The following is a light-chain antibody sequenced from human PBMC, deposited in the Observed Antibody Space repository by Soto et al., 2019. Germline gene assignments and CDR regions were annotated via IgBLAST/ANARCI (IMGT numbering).Light chain of an antibody. Sequence: QSVLTQPASVSVSPGQSITISCTGTSSDVGGYNYVSWYQQHPGKAPKLMIYDVSNRPSGVSNRFSGSKSGNTASLTISWLQAEDEADYYCSSYTSSSTQVFGTGTKVTVL. CDR1: SSDVGGYNY. CDR3: SSYTSSSTQV. J-gene: IGLJ1*01. CDR2: DVS. V-gene: IGLV2-14*01.